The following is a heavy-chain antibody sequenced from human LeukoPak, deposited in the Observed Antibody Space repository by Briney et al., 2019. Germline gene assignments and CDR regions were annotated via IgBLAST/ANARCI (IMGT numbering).Heavy chain of an antibody. J-gene: IGHJ5*02. CDR3: AREYTDIVVVVAATPGWFDP. Sequence: ASVKVSCKASGGTFSSYAISWVRQAPGQGLEWMGRIIPILGIANYAPKFQGRVTITADKSTSTAYMELSSLRSEDTAVYYCAREYTDIVVVVAATPGWFDPWGQGTLVTVSS. D-gene: IGHD2-15*01. CDR2: IIPILGIA. CDR1: GGTFSSYA. V-gene: IGHV1-69*04.